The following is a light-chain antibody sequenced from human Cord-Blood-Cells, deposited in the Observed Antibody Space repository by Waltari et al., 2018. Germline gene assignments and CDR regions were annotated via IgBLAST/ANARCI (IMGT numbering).Light chain of an antibody. J-gene: IGKJ1*01. CDR1: QSVLYSSNNKNY. CDR3: QPYYRTPPT. Sequence: DIVMTQSPDSLAVSLGERATINCKSSQSVLYSSNNKNYLAWYQQKPGQPPKLLIYWASTRESGVPDRFSGSGSGTDFTLTISSLQAEDVAVYYCQPYYRTPPTFGQGTKVEIK. V-gene: IGKV4-1*01. CDR2: WAS.